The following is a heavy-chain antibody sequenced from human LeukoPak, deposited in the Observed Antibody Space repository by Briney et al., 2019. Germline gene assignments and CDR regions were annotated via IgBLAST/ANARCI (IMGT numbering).Heavy chain of an antibody. D-gene: IGHD3-9*01. CDR2: IIPIFGTA. J-gene: IGHJ4*02. CDR3: ATDDFLTGYGY. Sequence: SVKVSCKASGGTFSSYAISWVRQAPGQGLEWMGGIIPIFGTANYAQKFQGRVTITTDESTSTAYMELSSLRSEDTAVYYCATDDFLTGYGYWGQGTLVIVSS. CDR1: GGTFSSYA. V-gene: IGHV1-69*05.